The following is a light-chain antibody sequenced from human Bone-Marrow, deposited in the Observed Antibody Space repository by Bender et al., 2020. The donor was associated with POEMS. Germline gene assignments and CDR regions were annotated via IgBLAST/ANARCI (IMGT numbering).Light chain of an antibody. CDR2: YDD. CDR3: SAWDDSLSGWV. Sequence: QSVVTQPPSLSEAPRQRVTISCSGSSSNIGNHGVNWYQQLPGEAPKLLIYYDDLLTPGVSDRISASKSCASASLAISELQSEDEALYYCSAWDDSLSGWVFGGGTKLTVL. V-gene: IGLV1-36*01. CDR1: SSNIGNHG. J-gene: IGLJ3*02.